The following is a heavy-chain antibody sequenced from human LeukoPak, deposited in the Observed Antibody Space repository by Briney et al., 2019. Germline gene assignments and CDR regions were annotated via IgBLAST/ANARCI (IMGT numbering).Heavy chain of an antibody. CDR2: ISGSGGST. J-gene: IGHJ4*02. V-gene: IGHV3-23*01. D-gene: IGHD3-10*01. CDR1: GFTFSSYG. CDR3: AKSMVRGPFDY. Sequence: PGGTLTLSCAASGFTFSSYGLSWVRQAPGKGLEWVSAISGSGGSTYYSDSVKGRFTISRDNSKNTLYVQTNSLRAEDTAVYYCAKSMVRGPFDYWGQGTLVTVSS.